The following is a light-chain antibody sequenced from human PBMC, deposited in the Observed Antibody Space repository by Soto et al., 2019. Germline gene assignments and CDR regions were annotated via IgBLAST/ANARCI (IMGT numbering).Light chain of an antibody. J-gene: IGKJ5*01. CDR3: QQFNSYPPIT. CDR1: QGISSA. CDR2: DAS. V-gene: IGKV1-13*02. Sequence: AIQLTQSPSSLSASVGDRVTITCRASQGISSALAWYQQKPGKAPKLLIYDASSLESGVPSRFSGSGSGTXXXXXXXXXQPEDFATYYCQQFNSYPPITFGQGTRLEIK.